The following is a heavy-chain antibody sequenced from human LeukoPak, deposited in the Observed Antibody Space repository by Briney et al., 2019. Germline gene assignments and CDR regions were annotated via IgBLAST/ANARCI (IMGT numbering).Heavy chain of an antibody. CDR3: VRRNDYNDY. CDR2: VYPGDSDT. CDR1: GYSFSGYW. V-gene: IGHV5-51*01. J-gene: IGHJ4*02. Sequence: GESLKISCQASGYSFSGYWIGWVRQLPGKGLEWMGIVYPGDSDTKYSPSFQGQVTISADRSTSTAYLQWSSLRASDSAMYYCVRRNDYNDYWGQGTLVTVSS.